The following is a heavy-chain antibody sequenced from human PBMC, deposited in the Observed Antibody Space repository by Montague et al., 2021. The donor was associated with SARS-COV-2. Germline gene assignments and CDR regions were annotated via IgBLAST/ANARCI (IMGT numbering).Heavy chain of an antibody. D-gene: IGHD6-13*01. CDR3: ARATPGIADPIEY. V-gene: IGHV4-59*08. Sequence: SQTLSLTCTVSGGSINNYLWTWIRQPPGKGLEWIGYIYYSGKTNYNPSLSSRVTMSVDTSKNQFSLKLNSVTAADAAVYFCARATPGIADPIEYWGQGTLLTVSS. CDR2: IYYSGKT. J-gene: IGHJ4*02. CDR1: GGSINNYL.